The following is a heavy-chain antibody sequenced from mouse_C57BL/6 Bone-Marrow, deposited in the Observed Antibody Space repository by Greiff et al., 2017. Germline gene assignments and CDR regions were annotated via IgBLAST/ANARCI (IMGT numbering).Heavy chain of an antibody. CDR3: ARESNWDYFDY. V-gene: IGHV1-69*01. CDR1: GYTFTSYW. J-gene: IGHJ2*01. D-gene: IGHD4-1*01. Sequence: VQLQQSGAELVMPGASVKLSCKASGYTFTSYWMHWVKQRPGQGLEWIGEIDPSDSYTNYNQKFKGKSTVTVDKSSSTAYMQLSSLTSADSAFYDCARESNWDYFDYWGQGTTLTVSS. CDR2: IDPSDSYT.